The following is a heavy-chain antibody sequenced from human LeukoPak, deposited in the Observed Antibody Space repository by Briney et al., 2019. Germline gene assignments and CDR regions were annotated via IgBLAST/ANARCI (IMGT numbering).Heavy chain of an antibody. CDR1: GYTFTGYY. V-gene: IGHV1-2*02. CDR3: AREASSYYDRSGYSRDWCYYGMDV. Sequence: ASVKVSCKASGYTFTGYYMHWVRQAPGQGLEWMGWINPNSGGTNYAQKFQGRVTMTRDTSISTAYMELSRLRSDDTAVYYCAREASSYYDRSGYSRDWCYYGMDVWVQGPTVTVAS. CDR2: INPNSGGT. J-gene: IGHJ6*02. D-gene: IGHD3-22*01.